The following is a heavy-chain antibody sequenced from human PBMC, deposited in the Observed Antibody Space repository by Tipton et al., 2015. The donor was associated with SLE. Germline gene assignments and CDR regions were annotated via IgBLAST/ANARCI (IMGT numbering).Heavy chain of an antibody. J-gene: IGHJ4*02. CDR3: ARGVAAAGGAIEY. CDR1: GGSISSGGYY. V-gene: IGHV4-31*03. D-gene: IGHD6-13*01. Sequence: TLSLTCTVSGGSISSGGYYWSWIRQHPGKGLEWIGYIYYSGSTNYNPSLKSRVTISVDTSKNQFSLKLSSVTAADTAVYYCARGVAAAGGAIEYWGQGTLVTVSS. CDR2: IYYSGST.